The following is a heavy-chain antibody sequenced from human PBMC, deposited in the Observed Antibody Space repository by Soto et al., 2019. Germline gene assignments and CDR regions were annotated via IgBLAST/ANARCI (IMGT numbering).Heavy chain of an antibody. CDR3: ARGMDDAFDI. V-gene: IGHV1-18*01. Sequence: QVQLVQSGAEVKKPGASVKVSCKASGYSFLSYDISWVRQAPGQGLEWMGWISTDNGNTNYAQKVQGRVTMTTDTTPRTAYMELRSLRSDDTAVYYCARGMDDAFDIWGQGTMVTVSS. CDR1: GYSFLSYD. J-gene: IGHJ3*02. CDR2: ISTDNGNT.